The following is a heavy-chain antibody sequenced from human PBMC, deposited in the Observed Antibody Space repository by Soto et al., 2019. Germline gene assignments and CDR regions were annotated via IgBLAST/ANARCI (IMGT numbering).Heavy chain of an antibody. CDR2: INHSGST. Sequence: SETLSLTCAVYCGSFSGYYWSWIRQPPGKGLEWIGEINHSGSTNYNPSLKSRVTISVDTSKNQFSLKLSSVTAADTAVYYCARGVNSYSNYPLVPYGMDVWGQGTTVTVSS. D-gene: IGHD4-4*01. CDR3: ARGVNSYSNYPLVPYGMDV. CDR1: CGSFSGYY. J-gene: IGHJ6*02. V-gene: IGHV4-34*01.